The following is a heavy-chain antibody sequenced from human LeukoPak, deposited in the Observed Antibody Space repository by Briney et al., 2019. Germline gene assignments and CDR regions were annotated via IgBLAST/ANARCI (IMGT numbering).Heavy chain of an antibody. V-gene: IGHV3-21*04. Sequence: GGSLRLSCAASAFSLNAYNMNWVRQAPGKGLEWVSSISYTGTYIYYADSVKGRFTISRDNAQNSLYLQMNSLRAEDTAIYYCVRDRGTYRPIDYWGQGTPVTVSS. CDR1: AFSLNAYN. CDR2: ISYTGTYI. D-gene: IGHD1-26*01. CDR3: VRDRGTYRPIDY. J-gene: IGHJ4*02.